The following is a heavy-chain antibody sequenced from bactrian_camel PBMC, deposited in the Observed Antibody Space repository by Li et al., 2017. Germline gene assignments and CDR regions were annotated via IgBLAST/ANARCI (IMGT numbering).Heavy chain of an antibody. CDR1: GLQSSPYY. D-gene: IGHD6*01. CDR2: IPSDATLQ. V-gene: IGHV3S5*01. J-gene: IGHJ4*01. CDR3: AADQQGGSCQGQEYEYNY. Sequence: HVQLVESGGGLVQPGGSLTLSCVVSGLQSSPYYMNWIREAPGKELEWVAGIPSDATLQYYSDSAKGRFTISRDTAKNTMYLQMNSLTPDDSAMYYCAADQQGGSCQGQEYEYNYWGQGTQVTVS.